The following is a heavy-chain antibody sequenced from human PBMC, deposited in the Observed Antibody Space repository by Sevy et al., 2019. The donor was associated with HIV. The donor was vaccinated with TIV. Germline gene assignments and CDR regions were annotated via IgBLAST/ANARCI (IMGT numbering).Heavy chain of an antibody. D-gene: IGHD1-26*01. V-gene: IGHV3-11*04. J-gene: IGHJ6*02. Sequence: GGSLRLSCAASGFTFSDSYMSWFRQAPGKGLEWVSSISSAGTYIYYADSMKGRFTISRDNAKSSVYLQMNSLRAEDTAVYYCARDRGVGTSSYGMDVWGQGTTVTVSS. CDR1: GFTFSDSY. CDR2: ISSAGTYI. CDR3: ARDRGVGTSSYGMDV.